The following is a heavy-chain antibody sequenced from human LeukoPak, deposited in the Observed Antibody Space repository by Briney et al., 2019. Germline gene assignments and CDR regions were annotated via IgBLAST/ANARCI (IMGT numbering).Heavy chain of an antibody. CDR3: AKDKRVIVGAPAIFGY. D-gene: IGHD1-26*01. Sequence: PGGSLRLSCAASGFTFSSYAMSWVRQAPGKGLEWVSAISGSGGSTYYADSVKGRFTISRDNSKNTLYLQMNSLRAEDTAVYYCAKDKRVIVGAPAIFGYWGQGTLVTVSS. J-gene: IGHJ4*02. CDR1: GFTFSSYA. V-gene: IGHV3-23*01. CDR2: ISGSGGST.